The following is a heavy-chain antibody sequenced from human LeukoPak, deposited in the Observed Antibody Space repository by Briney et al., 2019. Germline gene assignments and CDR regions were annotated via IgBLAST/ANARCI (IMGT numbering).Heavy chain of an antibody. CDR1: GGSIRSYY. Sequence: PSETLSLTCTVSGGSIRSYYWSWIRQPPGKGLEWIGYIYYSGTTNYNPSLKSRVSISVDTSNNQFSLKLSSVTAADSAVYYCARNMRGGGGWDESDYWGLGTLVTVSS. D-gene: IGHD6-19*01. CDR3: ARNMRGGGGWDESDY. V-gene: IGHV4-59*08. CDR2: IYYSGTT. J-gene: IGHJ4*02.